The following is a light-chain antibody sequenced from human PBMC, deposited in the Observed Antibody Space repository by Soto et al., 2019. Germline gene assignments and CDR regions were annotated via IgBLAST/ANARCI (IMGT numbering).Light chain of an antibody. J-gene: IGKJ1*01. Sequence: EIVLTQSPGTLSLSPGERATLSCRASQSVSSSYLAWYQQKPGQAPRLLIYGASSRATGIPARFSGSGSGTDFTLTISSLEPEDFAVYYCQHYGSSPWTFGQGTKVEIK. CDR1: QSVSSSY. V-gene: IGKV3-20*01. CDR3: QHYGSSPWT. CDR2: GAS.